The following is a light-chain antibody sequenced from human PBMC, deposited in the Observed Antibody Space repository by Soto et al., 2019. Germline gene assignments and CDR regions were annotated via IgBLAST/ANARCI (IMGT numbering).Light chain of an antibody. V-gene: IGKV1-5*01. CDR2: DAS. J-gene: IGKJ1*01. CDR1: QGISSW. CDR3: QQYNSYPWP. Sequence: DIQMTQSPSSVSASLGDRVTITCRASQGISSWLAWYQQKPGKAPKLLIYDASSLESGVPSRFSGSGSGTELTLTISSLQPDDFATYYCQQYNSYPWPFGQGTKVDI.